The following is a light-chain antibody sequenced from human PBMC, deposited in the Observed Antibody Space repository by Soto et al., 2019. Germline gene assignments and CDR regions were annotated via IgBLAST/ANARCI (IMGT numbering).Light chain of an antibody. J-gene: IGKJ5*01. CDR2: DVS. CDR3: QQRSNWPPIT. V-gene: IGKV3D-20*02. CDR1: QPVSSN. Sequence: MVLSQSPDTLSLSLREKATLSCRATQPVSSNSLSLHQQNPGQAPRILMYDVSTRATGISARFRGSGSGTEFTLTISSLQSQGFAAYYCQQRSNWPPITFGQGTRLEIK.